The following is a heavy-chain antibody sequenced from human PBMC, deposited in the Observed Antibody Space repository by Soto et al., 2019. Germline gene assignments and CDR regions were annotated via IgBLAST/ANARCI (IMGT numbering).Heavy chain of an antibody. CDR2: IFSSGSA. D-gene: IGHD6-19*01. Sequence: SETLSLTCTVSGGSISSYYWSWIRQPPGKGLEWIGYIFSSGSANSNPSLKSRLTISVDTSKNQFSLQLKSVTAADTALYYCARFSGSYYYAMDVWGQGSTVTVSS. V-gene: IGHV4-59*12. J-gene: IGHJ6*02. CDR1: GGSISSYY. CDR3: ARFSGSYYYAMDV.